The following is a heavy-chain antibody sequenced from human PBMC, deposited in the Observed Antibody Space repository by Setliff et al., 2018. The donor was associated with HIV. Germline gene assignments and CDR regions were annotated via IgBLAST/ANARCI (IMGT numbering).Heavy chain of an antibody. J-gene: IGHJ4*02. CDR2: IYENDYT. CDR1: GGSMNNYY. D-gene: IGHD3-10*01. V-gene: IGHV4-59*01. CDR3: ARARIHRGVVAWSLYYFDY. Sequence: KASETLSLTCIVSGGSMNNYYWNWIRQTPGKGLEWIGYIYENDYTHYAVSLRSRVTVSMDTSKNQFSLTLRSVTAADRAIYYCARARIHRGVVAWSLYYFDYWGQGALVTVSS.